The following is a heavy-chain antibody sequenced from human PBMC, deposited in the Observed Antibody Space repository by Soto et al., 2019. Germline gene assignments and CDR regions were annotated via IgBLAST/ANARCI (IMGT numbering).Heavy chain of an antibody. CDR2: INSDGSST. V-gene: IGHV3-74*01. D-gene: IGHD7-27*01. CDR3: ASSLLTSLDY. Sequence: GGSLRLSCAASGFTFSSYWMHWVRQAPGKGLEWVSRINSDGSSTSYADSVRGRFTISRDNAKNTLYLQLNSLRAEDTAVYYCASSLLTSLDYWGQGHMGTSSS. CDR1: GFTFSSYW. J-gene: IGHJ4*02.